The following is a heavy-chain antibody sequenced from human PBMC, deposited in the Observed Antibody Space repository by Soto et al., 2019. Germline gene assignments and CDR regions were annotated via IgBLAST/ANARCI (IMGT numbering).Heavy chain of an antibody. CDR2: ISSSSSYI. CDR1: GFTFSSYS. D-gene: IGHD3-22*01. J-gene: IGHJ4*02. V-gene: IGHV3-21*01. Sequence: VGSLRLSCAASGFTFSSYSMNWVRQAPGKGLEWVSSISSSSSYIYYADSVKGRFTISRDNAKDSLYLQMNSLRAEDTAVYYCARDLYDSSGYYDYWGQGTLVTVSS. CDR3: ARDLYDSSGYYDY.